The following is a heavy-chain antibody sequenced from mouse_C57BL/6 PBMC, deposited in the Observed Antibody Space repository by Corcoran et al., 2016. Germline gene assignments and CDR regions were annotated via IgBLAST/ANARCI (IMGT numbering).Heavy chain of an antibody. CDR3: ARGHGYSWFAY. J-gene: IGHJ3*01. D-gene: IGHD2-3*01. V-gene: IGHV1-76*01. CDR2: IYPGSGNT. CDR1: GYTFTDYY. Sequence: QVQLKQSGAELVRPGASVKLSCKASGYTFTDYYINWVKQRPGQGLEWIARIYPGSGNTYYNEKFKGKATLTAEKSSSTAYMQLSSLTSEDSAVYFCARGHGYSWFAYWGQGTLVTVSA.